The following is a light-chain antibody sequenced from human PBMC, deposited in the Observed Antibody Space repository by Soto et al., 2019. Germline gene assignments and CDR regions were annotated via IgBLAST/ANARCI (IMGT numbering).Light chain of an antibody. CDR1: QSVGSSF. CDR3: QHYGGSPYT. Sequence: DIVLTQSPGTLSLSPGERATLSCRASQSVGSSFLAWYQQKPGQAPRLLIYGASSRATGIPDRFSGSGSGTDFTLTISRLEPEDFAVYFCQHYGGSPYTFGQGTKLEIK. J-gene: IGKJ2*01. V-gene: IGKV3-20*01. CDR2: GAS.